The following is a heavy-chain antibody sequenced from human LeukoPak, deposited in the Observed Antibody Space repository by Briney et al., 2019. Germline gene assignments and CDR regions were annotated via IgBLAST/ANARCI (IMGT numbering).Heavy chain of an antibody. Sequence: GGSLRLSCAASGFTFSSYAMSWVRQAPGKGLEWVSATSGSGGSTYYADSVKGRFTISRDNSKNTLYLQMNSLRAEDTAVYYCAKEDGYCSGGSCSYFDYWGQGTLVTVSS. CDR3: AKEDGYCSGGSCSYFDY. CDR2: TSGSGGST. V-gene: IGHV3-23*01. D-gene: IGHD2-15*01. J-gene: IGHJ4*02. CDR1: GFTFSSYA.